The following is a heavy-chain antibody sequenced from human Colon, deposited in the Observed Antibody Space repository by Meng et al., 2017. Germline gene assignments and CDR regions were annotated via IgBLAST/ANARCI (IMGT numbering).Heavy chain of an antibody. J-gene: IGHJ4*02. CDR1: GYNFISYF. D-gene: IGHD6-19*01. V-gene: IGHV1-2*02. CDR2: IDPRNGDT. Sequence: VQVSQSGAEVKKPGASVKVSCKTFGYNFISYFMYWVRQAPGQGLEWMGYIDPRNGDTRYHQKFQGRVTMTRDTSITTAYMEMTDLRDDDTAVYYCARDLAGLGGFWGQGTLVTVSS. CDR3: ARDLAGLGGF.